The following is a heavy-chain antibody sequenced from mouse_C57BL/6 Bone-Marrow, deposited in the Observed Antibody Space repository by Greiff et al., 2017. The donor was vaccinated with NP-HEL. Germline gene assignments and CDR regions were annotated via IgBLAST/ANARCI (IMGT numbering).Heavy chain of an antibody. V-gene: IGHV3-6*01. D-gene: IGHD2-4*01. Sequence: VQLQESGPGLVKPSQSLSLTCSVTGYSITSGYYWNWIRQFPGNKLEWMGYISYDGSNNYNPSLKNRISITRDTSKNQFFLKLNSVTTEDTATYYCARSLYDYDAWGQGTTLTVSS. J-gene: IGHJ2*01. CDR2: ISYDGSN. CDR3: ARSLYDYDA. CDR1: GYSITSGYY.